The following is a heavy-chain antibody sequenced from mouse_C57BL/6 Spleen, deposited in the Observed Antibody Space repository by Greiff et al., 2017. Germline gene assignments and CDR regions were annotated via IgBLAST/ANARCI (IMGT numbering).Heavy chain of an antibody. Sequence: QVQLQQSGAELMKPGASVTLSCKATGYTFTGYWIEWVKQRPGHGLEWIGEILPGSGSTNYNEKCKGKATFTADTATNTAYMQLSSLTTEDSAIEYWAWGIYYRSYYAMDYWGQGTSVTVSS. J-gene: IGHJ4*01. V-gene: IGHV1-9*01. CDR2: ILPGSGST. D-gene: IGHD2-14*01. CDR1: GYTFTGYW. CDR3: AWGIYYRSYYAMDY.